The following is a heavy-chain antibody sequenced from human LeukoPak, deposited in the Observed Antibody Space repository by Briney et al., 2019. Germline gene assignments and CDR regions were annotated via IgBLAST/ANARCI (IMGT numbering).Heavy chain of an antibody. J-gene: IGHJ4*02. Sequence: PGGSLRLSCAASGFIFSDYYMIWIRQAPGKGMEWVSYITSSGSTIYYADSVKGRFTISRDNAKNSLYLQMNSLRAEDTAVYYCARDLGVYRVAYCSSTSCYVDYWGQGTLVTVSS. CDR3: ARDLGVYRVAYCSSTSCYVDY. D-gene: IGHD2-2*01. CDR1: GFIFSDYY. CDR2: ITSSGSTI. V-gene: IGHV3-11*04.